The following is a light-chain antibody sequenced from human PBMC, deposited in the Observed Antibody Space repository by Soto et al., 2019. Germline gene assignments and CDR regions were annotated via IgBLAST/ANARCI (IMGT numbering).Light chain of an antibody. CDR1: SSNIGAGYD. Sequence: VVTKPPSVSGAPGQRVPISCTGSSSNIGAGYDVHWYQQLPGTAPTLLIYGNSNRPSGVPDRLSGSTSGTSASLAITGLHSDYEAYYYGQFSVSRLSVVFVGGTMPTVL. V-gene: IGLV1-40*01. CDR2: GNS. CDR3: QFSVSRLSVV. J-gene: IGLJ2*01.